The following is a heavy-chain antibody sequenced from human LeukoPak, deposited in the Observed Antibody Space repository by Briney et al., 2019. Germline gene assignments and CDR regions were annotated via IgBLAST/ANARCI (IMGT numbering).Heavy chain of an antibody. CDR1: GFTFSSYW. Sequence: GGSLRLSCAASGFTFSSYWMHWVRQAPGKGLVWVSRINSDGSSKSYADSVKGRSAISRDNAKNTLYLQMNSLRAGDAAVYYCAKAPVTTCSGAYCYPFDYWSQGTMVTVSS. V-gene: IGHV3-74*01. D-gene: IGHD2-15*01. CDR2: INSDGSSK. J-gene: IGHJ4*02. CDR3: AKAPVTTCSGAYCYPFDY.